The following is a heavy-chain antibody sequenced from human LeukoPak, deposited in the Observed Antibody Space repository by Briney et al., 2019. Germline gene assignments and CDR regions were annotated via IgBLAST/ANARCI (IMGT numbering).Heavy chain of an antibody. CDR2: ISSSSSYI. J-gene: IGHJ4*02. CDR3: AKDLGFVRRVPFDY. V-gene: IGHV3-21*01. D-gene: IGHD2-8*01. Sequence: GGSLRLSCVASGFTFSNYNMNWVRQAPGKGLEWVSFISSSSSYIYYADSVKGRFTISRDNAKKSLYLQMNSLRAEDTAVYYCAKDLGFVRRVPFDYWGQGTLVTVSS. CDR1: GFTFSNYN.